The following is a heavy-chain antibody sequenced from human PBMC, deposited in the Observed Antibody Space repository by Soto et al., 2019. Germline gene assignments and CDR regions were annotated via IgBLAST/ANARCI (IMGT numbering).Heavy chain of an antibody. CDR1: GFSLSTRGVG. Sequence: QITLKESGPTLVKPTQTLTLTCTFSGFSLSTRGVGVAWIRQPPGKALEWLALIYWDDAKRYSPSLKTRLNTTKDTSKTRGALTLPTVAPVDTATYFYPHGPAYDISTGYYPFTSWGKGALFTVPS. CDR3: PHGPAYDISTGYYPFTS. CDR2: IYWDDAK. J-gene: IGHJ5*02. V-gene: IGHV2-5*02. D-gene: IGHD3-9*01.